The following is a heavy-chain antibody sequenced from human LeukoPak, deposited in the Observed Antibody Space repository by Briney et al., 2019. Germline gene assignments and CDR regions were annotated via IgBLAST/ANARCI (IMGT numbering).Heavy chain of an antibody. D-gene: IGHD3-9*01. Sequence: PSETLSLTCTVSGGSISSGDYYWSWIRQPPGKGLEWIGYIYYSGSTYYNPSLKSRVTISVDTSKNQFSLKLSSVTAAGTAVYYCARDSRFLTGYYNYWGQGTLVTVSS. CDR1: GGSISSGDYY. V-gene: IGHV4-30-4*01. CDR2: IYYSGST. CDR3: ARDSRFLTGYYNY. J-gene: IGHJ4*02.